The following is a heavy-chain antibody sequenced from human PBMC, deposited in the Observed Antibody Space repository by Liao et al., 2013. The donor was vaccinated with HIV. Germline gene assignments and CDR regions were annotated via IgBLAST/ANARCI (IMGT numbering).Heavy chain of an antibody. D-gene: IGHD3-3*01. Sequence: QLQLQESGPGLVKPSETLSLTCTVSGGSISSSSYYWSWIRQPAGKGLEWIGRIYTSGSTNYNPSLKSRVTMSVDTSKNQFSLKLSSVTAADTAVYYCARGTIFGPDYWGQGTLVTVSS. CDR3: ARGTIFGPDY. V-gene: IGHV4-61*02. J-gene: IGHJ4*02. CDR1: GGSISSSSYY. CDR2: IYTSGST.